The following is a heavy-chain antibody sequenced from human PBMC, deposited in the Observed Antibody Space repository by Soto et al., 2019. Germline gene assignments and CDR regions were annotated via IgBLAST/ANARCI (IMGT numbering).Heavy chain of an antibody. V-gene: IGHV3-23*01. D-gene: IGHD2-8*01. CDR2: ISGSGGST. CDR3: AKVKVYADPYYYDYYYMDV. CDR1: GFTFSSYA. J-gene: IGHJ6*03. Sequence: GGSLRLSCAASGFTFSSYAMSWVRQAPGKGLEWVSAISGSGGSTYYADSVKGRFTISRDNSKNTLYLQMNSLRAEDTAVYYCAKVKVYADPYYYDYYYMDVWGKGTTVNVSS.